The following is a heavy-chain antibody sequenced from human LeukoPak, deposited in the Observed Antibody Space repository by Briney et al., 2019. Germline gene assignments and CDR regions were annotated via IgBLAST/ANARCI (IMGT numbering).Heavy chain of an antibody. Sequence: GGSLRLSCAASGFTFSSYSMNWVRQAPGKGLEWVSSISSSSSHIYYADSVKGRFTISRDNAKNSLYLQMNSLRAEDTAVYYCAREIWTGTTSGTDYWGQGTLVTVSS. J-gene: IGHJ4*02. CDR3: AREIWTGTTSGTDY. CDR2: ISSSSSHI. D-gene: IGHD1-7*01. V-gene: IGHV3-21*01. CDR1: GFTFSSYS.